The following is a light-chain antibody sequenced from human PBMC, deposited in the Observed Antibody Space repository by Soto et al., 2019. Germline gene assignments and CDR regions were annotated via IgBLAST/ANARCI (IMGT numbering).Light chain of an antibody. V-gene: IGKV3D-20*01. CDR1: RTLLRGY. Sequence: EVTLTQSPATVSLSPGETATLSCGASRTLLRGYLAWYQQRPGLAPMLIIYDVSRRATGIPDRFNGSGSGTDFTLTISRLEPEDFAVYYCQQYGSSPITFGQGTRLEIK. CDR2: DVS. J-gene: IGKJ5*01. CDR3: QQYGSSPIT.